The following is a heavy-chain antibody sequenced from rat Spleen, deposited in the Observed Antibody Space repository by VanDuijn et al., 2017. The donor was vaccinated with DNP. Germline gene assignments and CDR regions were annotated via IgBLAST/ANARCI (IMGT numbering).Heavy chain of an antibody. Sequence: EVQLVESGGGPVQPGRSLKLSCVASGFIFSNYWMTWVRQAPTQGLEWVATIIYDGSSIYYRDSVKGRFTISRDNGKSTLYLQMDSRRSQDTATYYCARHDYGGSFDYWGEGVMVTVSS. CDR1: GFIFSNYW. D-gene: IGHD1-11*01. V-gene: IGHV5-29*01. J-gene: IGHJ2*01. CDR2: IIYDGSSI. CDR3: ARHDYGGSFDY.